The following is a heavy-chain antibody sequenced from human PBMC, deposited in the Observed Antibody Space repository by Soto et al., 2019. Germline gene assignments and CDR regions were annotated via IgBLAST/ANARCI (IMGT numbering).Heavy chain of an antibody. J-gene: IGHJ4*02. CDR2: ISYDGSNK. D-gene: IGHD3-9*01. Sequence: QVQLVESGGGVVQPGRSLRLSCAASGFTFSSYGMHWVRQAPGKGLEWVAVISYDGSNKYYADSVKGRFTISRDNSKNTLYLQMNSLRAEDTGVYYCAKEVSSGYDILTGDLDYWGQGTLVTVSS. V-gene: IGHV3-30*18. CDR3: AKEVSSGYDILTGDLDY. CDR1: GFTFSSYG.